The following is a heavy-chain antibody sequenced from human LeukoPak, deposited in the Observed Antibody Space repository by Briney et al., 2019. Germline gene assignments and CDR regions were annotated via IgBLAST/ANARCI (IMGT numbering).Heavy chain of an antibody. CDR2: TTSSSSYI. D-gene: IGHD6-13*01. CDR3: ARDFEFGSAAGTPN. V-gene: IGHV3-21*01. Sequence: GGSLRLSCGTSGFTFSSYNMNWVRQAPGKGLEWVSSTTSSSSYIYYADSVKGRFTISRDNAKNSLYLQMNSLRAEDTAVYYCARDFEFGSAAGTPNWGQGTLVTVSS. J-gene: IGHJ4*02. CDR1: GFTFSSYN.